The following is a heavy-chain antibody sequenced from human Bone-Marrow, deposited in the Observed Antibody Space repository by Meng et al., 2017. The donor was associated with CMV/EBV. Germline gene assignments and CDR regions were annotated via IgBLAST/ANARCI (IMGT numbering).Heavy chain of an antibody. V-gene: IGHV3-23*01. D-gene: IGHD6-19*01. CDR2: ISGSGGST. CDR1: GFTFSSYA. J-gene: IGHJ4*02. CDR3: ARDEYSSGWGDYFDY. Sequence: GGSLRLSCAASGFTFSSYAMSWVRQAPGKGLEWVSAISGSGGSTYYADSVKGRFTISRDNSKNTLYLQMNSLRAEDTAVYYCARDEYSSGWGDYFDYWGQGTLVTVSS.